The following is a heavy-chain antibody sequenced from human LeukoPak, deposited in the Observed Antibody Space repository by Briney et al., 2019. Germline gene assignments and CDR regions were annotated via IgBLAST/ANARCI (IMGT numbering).Heavy chain of an antibody. V-gene: IGHV3-7*01. Sequence: GGSLRLSCAASGFTFSNYWMSWVRQAPGKGLERVANIRPDGSQTSYVDSVKGRITISRDNTKNSLYLQMNTLRAEDTAVYYCARNRRGDYWGQGALVTVSS. CDR2: IRPDGSQT. J-gene: IGHJ4*02. CDR3: ARNRRGDY. CDR1: GFTFSNYW.